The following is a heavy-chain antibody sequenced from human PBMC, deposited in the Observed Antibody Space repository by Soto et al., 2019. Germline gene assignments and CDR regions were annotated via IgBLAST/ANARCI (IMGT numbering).Heavy chain of an antibody. J-gene: IGHJ4*02. CDR1: GFTFSSYW. D-gene: IGHD5-12*01. V-gene: IGHV3-21*01. Sequence: PGGSLRLSCAASGFTFSSYWMNWVRQAPGKGLEWVSSISSSSSYIYYADSVKGRFTISRDNAKNSLYLQMNSLRAEDTAVYYCATWAQFSGYDEYFDYWGQGTLVTVSS. CDR2: ISSSSSYI. CDR3: ATWAQFSGYDEYFDY.